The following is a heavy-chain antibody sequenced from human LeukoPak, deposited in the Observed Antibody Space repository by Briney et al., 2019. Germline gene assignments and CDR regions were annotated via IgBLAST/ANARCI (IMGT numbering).Heavy chain of an antibody. Sequence: GGSLRLSCAASGFTFSSSAMSWVRQVPGKGLEWVSGISASGGSTYYADSVRGRFTISRDNSKNTLYVQMNSLRDEDTAVYYCAKDLAYDILTGYYPYYYYGMDVWGQGTTVTVSS. J-gene: IGHJ6*02. D-gene: IGHD3-9*01. V-gene: IGHV3-23*01. CDR1: GFTFSSSA. CDR3: AKDLAYDILTGYYPYYYYGMDV. CDR2: ISASGGST.